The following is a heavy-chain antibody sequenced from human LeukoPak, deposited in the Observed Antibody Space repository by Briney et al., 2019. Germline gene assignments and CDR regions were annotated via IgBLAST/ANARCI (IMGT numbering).Heavy chain of an antibody. CDR1: GLSLTTNGMN. D-gene: IGHD1-1*01. CDR2: IYWDDEK. J-gene: IGHJ4*02. Sequence: SGPTLVKPTQTLTLTCTLSGLSLTTNGMNVAWIRQPPGQALEWLAVIYWDDEKRYRPSVKSRLTITKDTSRNQVVLRMANMAPVDTATYYCAHRASDDPEYWGPGTLVTVSS. CDR3: AHRASDDPEY. V-gene: IGHV2-5*02.